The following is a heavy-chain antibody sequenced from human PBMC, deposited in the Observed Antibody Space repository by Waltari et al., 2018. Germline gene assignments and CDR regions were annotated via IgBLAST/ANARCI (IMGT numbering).Heavy chain of an antibody. V-gene: IGHV4-4*02. CDR1: GSSLHHHNW. J-gene: IGHJ4*02. CDR2: VYGSGST. D-gene: IGHD3-3*01. CDR3: ARGLTQFGATTGFDY. Sequence: QVQLPESGPGLVKPSQTLSLTCPVSGSSLHHHNWWGWLRQAPGKGLEWVGQVYGSGSTIYNPSVKGRVTISADNSKNQFSLTLKSVTAADTATYYCARGLTQFGATTGFDYWGQGMLVYVSS.